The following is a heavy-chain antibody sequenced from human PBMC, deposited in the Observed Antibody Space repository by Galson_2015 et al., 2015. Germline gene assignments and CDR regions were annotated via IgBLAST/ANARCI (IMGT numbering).Heavy chain of an antibody. J-gene: IGHJ4*02. CDR1: GFTFSSYW. CDR2: INSDGSST. CDR3: ARVNRIAVARYLDY. D-gene: IGHD6-19*01. Sequence: SLRLSCAASGFTFSSYWMHWVRQAPGKGLVWVSRINSDGSSTSYADSVKGRFTISRDNAKNTLYLQMNSLRAEDTAVYYCARVNRIAVARYLDYWGQGTLVTVSS. V-gene: IGHV3-74*01.